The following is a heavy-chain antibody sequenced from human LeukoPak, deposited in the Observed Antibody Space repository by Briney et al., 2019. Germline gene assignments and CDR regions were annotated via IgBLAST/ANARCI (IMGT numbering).Heavy chain of an antibody. V-gene: IGHV3-30-3*01. Sequence: GRSLRLSCAASGFTFSSYAMPWVRQAPGKGLEWVAVISYDGSNKYYADPMKGRFTISRDNSKNTLYLQMNSLRAEDTAVYYCARSSGYYYQLDYWGQGTLVTVSS. CDR3: ARSSGYYYQLDY. J-gene: IGHJ4*02. D-gene: IGHD3-22*01. CDR2: ISYDGSNK. CDR1: GFTFSSYA.